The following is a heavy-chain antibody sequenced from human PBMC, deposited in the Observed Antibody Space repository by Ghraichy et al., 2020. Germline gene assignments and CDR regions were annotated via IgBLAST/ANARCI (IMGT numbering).Heavy chain of an antibody. CDR2: IIPILGIA. Sequence: SVKVSCKASGGTFSSYTISWVRQAPGQGLEWMGRIIPILGIANYAQKFQGRVTITADKSTSTAYMELSSLRSEDTAVYYCARDEAYCGGDCYRPWGQGTLVTVSS. V-gene: IGHV1-69*04. CDR3: ARDEAYCGGDCYRP. J-gene: IGHJ5*02. D-gene: IGHD2-21*02. CDR1: GGTFSSYT.